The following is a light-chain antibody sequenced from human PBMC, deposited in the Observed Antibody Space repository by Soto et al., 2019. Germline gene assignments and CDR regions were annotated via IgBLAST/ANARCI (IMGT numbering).Light chain of an antibody. Sequence: QLVLTQPPSVSGAPGQRVTISCTGNSSNIGAGFDVHWYQQLPGTAPKLLIYDNSDRPSGVPDRFSGSKSGTSASLAITGLQAEDEADYYCQSYDSSLSAFFGGGTKLTVL. CDR3: QSYDSSLSAF. CDR2: DNS. CDR1: SSNIGAGFD. V-gene: IGLV1-40*01. J-gene: IGLJ2*01.